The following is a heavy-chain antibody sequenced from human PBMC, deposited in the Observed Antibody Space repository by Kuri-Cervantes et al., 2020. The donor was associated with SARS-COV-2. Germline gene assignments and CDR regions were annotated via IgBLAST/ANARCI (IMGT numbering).Heavy chain of an antibody. Sequence: SQTLSLTCAVYGGSFSGYYWSWIRQPPGKGLEWIGSIYYSGSTYYNPSLKSRVTISVDTSKNQFSLKLSSVTAADTAVYYCAMRSGDFDYWGQGTLVTVSS. J-gene: IGHJ4*02. CDR3: AMRSGDFDY. V-gene: IGHV4-34*01. D-gene: IGHD7-27*01. CDR2: IYYSGST. CDR1: GGSFSGYY.